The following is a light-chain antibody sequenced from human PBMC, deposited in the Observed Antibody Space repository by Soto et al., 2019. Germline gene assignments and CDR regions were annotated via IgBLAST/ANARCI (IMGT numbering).Light chain of an antibody. J-gene: IGKJ3*01. Sequence: QMTQSPSTLSGSVGDRVTITCRASQTISSWLAWYQQKPGKAPKLLIYKASTLKSGVPSRFSGSGSGTEFTLTISSLQPDDVATYYCQHYNSYSEAVGP. CDR1: QTISSW. CDR3: QHYNSYSEA. CDR2: KAS. V-gene: IGKV1-5*03.